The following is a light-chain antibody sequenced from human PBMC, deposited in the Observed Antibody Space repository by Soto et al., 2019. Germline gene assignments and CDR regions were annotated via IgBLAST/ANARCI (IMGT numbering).Light chain of an antibody. CDR1: QTVDTF. CDR2: AAS. Sequence: DIQMTQSPSSLSASVGDRITITCRASQTVDTFLNWYQQKPGKAPKLLIYAASSLQSGVSSRFSGSGSGTDFTLTISSLQPEDFATYYCQQSYSVLRTFGPGTKVNIQ. CDR3: QQSYSVLRT. V-gene: IGKV1-39*01. J-gene: IGKJ3*01.